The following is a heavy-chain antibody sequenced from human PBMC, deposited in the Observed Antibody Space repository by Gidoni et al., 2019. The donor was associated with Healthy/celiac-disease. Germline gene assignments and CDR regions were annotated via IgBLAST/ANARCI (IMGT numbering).Heavy chain of an antibody. CDR2: TYYRSKWYN. CDR3: ARVTFSPGYSSGWPFFDY. Sequence: QVQLQQSGPGLVKPSQTLSLTCAIHGDSVSSNSAAWNLIRQSPSRGLEWLGRTYYRSKWYNDYAVSVKSRITINPYTSKNHFSLQLNSVTPEDTAVYYCARVTFSPGYSSGWPFFDYWGQGTLVTVSS. J-gene: IGHJ4*02. CDR1: GDSVSSNSAA. D-gene: IGHD6-19*01. V-gene: IGHV6-1*01.